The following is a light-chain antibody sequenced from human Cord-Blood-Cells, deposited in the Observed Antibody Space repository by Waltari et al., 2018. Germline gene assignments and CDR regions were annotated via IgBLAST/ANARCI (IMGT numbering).Light chain of an antibody. V-gene: IGKV1-39*01. CDR3: QQSYSTPRT. J-gene: IGKJ1*01. CDR2: GAS. Sequence: DIQMTHSPSSLSASVGDRVTITCRASQSISSSLNWYQQKPGKAPKVLIYGASSLQSGVPSRFSGSGSGTEFTLTISSLQPEDFATYYWQQSYSTPRTFGQGTKVEIK. CDR1: QSISSS.